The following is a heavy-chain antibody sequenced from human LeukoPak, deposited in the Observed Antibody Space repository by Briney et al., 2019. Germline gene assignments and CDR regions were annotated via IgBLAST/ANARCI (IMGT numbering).Heavy chain of an antibody. Sequence: GESLRLSCAASGFTFSDYSMNWVRQAPGKGLQWVSFISSSSNTIYYADSVKGRFTISRDNAENSLYLQMSSLRAEDTAVYYCARAYSTYHMDVWGKGTTVTVSS. V-gene: IGHV3-48*01. D-gene: IGHD4-11*01. CDR3: ARAYSTYHMDV. CDR1: GFTFSDYS. J-gene: IGHJ6*03. CDR2: ISSSSNTI.